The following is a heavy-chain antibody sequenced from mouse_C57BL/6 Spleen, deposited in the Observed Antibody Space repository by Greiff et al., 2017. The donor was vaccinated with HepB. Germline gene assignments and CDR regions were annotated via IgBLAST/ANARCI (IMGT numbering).Heavy chain of an antibody. CDR1: GYTFTSYW. J-gene: IGHJ1*03. V-gene: IGHV1-61*01. CDR3: ARRERWYFDV. Sequence: VQLQQPGAELVRPGSSVKLSCKASGYTFTSYWMDWVKQRPGQGLEWIGNIYPSDSETHYNQKFKDKATLTVDKSSSTAYMQLSSLTSEDSAVYYCARRERWYFDVWGTGTTVTVSS. CDR2: IYPSDSET.